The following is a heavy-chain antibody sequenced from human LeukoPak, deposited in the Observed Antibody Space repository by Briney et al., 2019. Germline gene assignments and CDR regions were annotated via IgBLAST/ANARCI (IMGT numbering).Heavy chain of an antibody. Sequence: SETLSLTCTVSGGSFSSSSYSWGWIRQPPGKGLERIGSIYYSGSTYYNPSLKSRVTISVDTSKNQFSLQLSSVTAADTAVYYCARRVGATTVDYWGQGTLVTVSS. CDR2: IYYSGST. V-gene: IGHV4-39*01. CDR3: ARRVGATTVDY. J-gene: IGHJ4*02. D-gene: IGHD1-26*01. CDR1: GGSFSSSSYS.